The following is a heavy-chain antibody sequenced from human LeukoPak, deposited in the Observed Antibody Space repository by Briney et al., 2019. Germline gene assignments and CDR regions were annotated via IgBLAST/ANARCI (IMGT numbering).Heavy chain of an antibody. CDR3: ARDWNYAASAFDI. D-gene: IGHD1-7*01. Sequence: ASVKVSCKASGYTFTSYGISWVRQAPGQGLEWMGGIIPIFGTANYAQKFQGRVTITADESTSTAYMELSSLRSEDTAVYYCARDWNYAASAFDIWGQGTMVTVSS. CDR2: IIPIFGTA. J-gene: IGHJ3*02. V-gene: IGHV1-69*13. CDR1: GYTFTSYG.